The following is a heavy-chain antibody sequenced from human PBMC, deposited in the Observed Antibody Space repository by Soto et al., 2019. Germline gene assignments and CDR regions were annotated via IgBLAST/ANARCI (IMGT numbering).Heavy chain of an antibody. CDR1: GFTFSSYG. D-gene: IGHD6-13*01. CDR3: ARVMVAAAGFDY. V-gene: IGHV3-33*01. CDR2: IWYDGSNK. J-gene: IGHJ4*02. Sequence: QVQLVESGGGVVQPGRSLRLSCAASGFTFSSYGMHWVRQAPGKGLEWVAVIWYDGSNKYYVDSVKGRFTISRDNSKNTLYLQMNSLRAEDTAVYYCARVMVAAAGFDYWGQGTLVTVSS.